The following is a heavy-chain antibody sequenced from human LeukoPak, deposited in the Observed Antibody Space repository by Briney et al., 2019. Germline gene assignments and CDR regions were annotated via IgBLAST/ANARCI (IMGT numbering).Heavy chain of an antibody. J-gene: IGHJ4*02. V-gene: IGHV1-2*02. CDR2: INPNSGGT. CDR3: ARDGRLRNGYDNFYI. D-gene: IGHD5-18*01. Sequence: ASVKLSCKASGYTFTDYYMNWVRQAPGQGLEWMGWINPNSGGTNYAQKFQGRVTMTRDTSISTAYMELSRLTSDDTAVYYCARDGRLRNGYDNFYIWGQGTLVTVSS. CDR1: GYTFTDYY.